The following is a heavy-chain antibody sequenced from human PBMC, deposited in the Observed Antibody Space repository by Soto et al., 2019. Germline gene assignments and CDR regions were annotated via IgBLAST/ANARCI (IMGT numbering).Heavy chain of an antibody. Sequence: SETLSLTCTVSGASVTAFSYYWSWIRQSPGKGLEWIGHLHHSGSTQFNPSFKSRVSMSQDASRNQLSLTLTSVTAADTAVYYCARDHVMFDSPPRSQHFYHGMDVWGQGTTVTVSS. J-gene: IGHJ6*02. CDR1: GASVTAFSYY. CDR2: LHHSGST. D-gene: IGHD3-10*02. V-gene: IGHV4-61*01. CDR3: ARDHVMFDSPPRSQHFYHGMDV.